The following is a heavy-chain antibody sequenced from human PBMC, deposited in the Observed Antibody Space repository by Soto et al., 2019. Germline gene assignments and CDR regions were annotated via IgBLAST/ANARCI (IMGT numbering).Heavy chain of an antibody. CDR1: GFTFRSFG. J-gene: IGHJ6*02. Sequence: QVQLVESGGGVIQPGTSLSLSCGSSGFTFRSFGMYWVRQAPGKGLEWVAVVSYDGNHKYYADSVKGRFTVSRDNAKNMLYLKMNCLRGEDTDVYYCAKDVGQQLVLNYGMDVWGQGTTVTVSS. D-gene: IGHD6-13*01. CDR2: VSYDGNHK. CDR3: AKDVGQQLVLNYGMDV. V-gene: IGHV3-30*18.